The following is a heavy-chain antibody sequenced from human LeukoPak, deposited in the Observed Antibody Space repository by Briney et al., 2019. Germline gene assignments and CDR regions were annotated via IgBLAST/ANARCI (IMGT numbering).Heavy chain of an antibody. CDR2: ISSGSSTI. D-gene: IGHD1-1*01. CDR1: GSTFNTYS. CDR3: ARGTGQFDY. Sequence: GGSLRLSCAASGSTFNTYSMNWVRQAPGKGLEWISYISSGSSTIYYADSVKGRFTISRDNSKNTLYLQMNSLRAEDTAVYYCARGTGQFDYWGQGTLVTVSS. V-gene: IGHV3-48*01. J-gene: IGHJ4*02.